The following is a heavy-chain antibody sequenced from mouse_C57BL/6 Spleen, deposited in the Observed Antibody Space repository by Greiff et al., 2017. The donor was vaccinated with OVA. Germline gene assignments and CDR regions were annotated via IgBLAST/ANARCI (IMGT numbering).Heavy chain of an antibody. V-gene: IGHV3-6*01. CDR2: ISYDGSN. J-gene: IGHJ2*01. D-gene: IGHD4-1*02. CDR1: GYSITSGYY. Sequence: VQLKESGPGLVKPSQSLSLTCSVTGYSITSGYYWNWIRQFPGNKLEWMGYISYDGSNNYNPSLKNRISITRDTSKNQFFLKLNSVTTEDTATYYCAKEASNWEDYWGQGTTLTVSS. CDR3: AKEASNWEDY.